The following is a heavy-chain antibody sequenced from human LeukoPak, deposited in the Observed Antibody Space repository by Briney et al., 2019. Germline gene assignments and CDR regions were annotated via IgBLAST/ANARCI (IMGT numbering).Heavy chain of an antibody. CDR1: GGSISSSSYY. V-gene: IGHV4-39*07. D-gene: IGHD6-19*01. CDR2: IYYSGST. Sequence: PSETLSLTCTVSGGSISSSSYYWGWIRQPPGKGLEWIGSIYYSGSTYYNPSLKSRVTISVDTSKNQFSLKLSSVTAADTAVYYCARDGIAVAVEDAFDIWGQGTMVTVSS. CDR3: ARDGIAVAVEDAFDI. J-gene: IGHJ3*02.